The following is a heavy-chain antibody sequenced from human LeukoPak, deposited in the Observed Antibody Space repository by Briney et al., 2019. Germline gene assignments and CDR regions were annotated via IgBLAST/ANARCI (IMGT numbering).Heavy chain of an antibody. CDR2: ISAYNGNT. CDR1: GYTFTSYG. Sequence: GTSVKVSCKASGYTFTSYGISWVRQAPGQGLEWMGWISAYNGNTNYAQKLQGRVTMTTDTSTSTAYMELRSLRSDDTAVYYCARDLGFLDGLNYYGMDVWGQGTTVTVSS. J-gene: IGHJ6*02. CDR3: ARDLGFLDGLNYYGMDV. D-gene: IGHD3-3*01. V-gene: IGHV1-18*01.